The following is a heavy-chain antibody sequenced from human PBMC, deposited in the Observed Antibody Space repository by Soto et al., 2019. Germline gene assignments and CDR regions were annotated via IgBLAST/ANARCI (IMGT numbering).Heavy chain of an antibody. CDR3: ARDLKEKYDYVWGSYRYAYNWFDP. D-gene: IGHD3-16*02. J-gene: IGHJ5*02. CDR2: ISSSGSSI. V-gene: IGHV3-11*01. Sequence: QVQLVESGGGLVKPGGSLRLSCAASGFTFSDYYMSWIRQAPGKGLEWVSYISSSGSSIYYADSVKGRFTISRDNAKNSLYLQMNSLRAEDTAVYYCARDLKEKYDYVWGSYRYAYNWFDPWGQGTLVTVSS. CDR1: GFTFSDYY.